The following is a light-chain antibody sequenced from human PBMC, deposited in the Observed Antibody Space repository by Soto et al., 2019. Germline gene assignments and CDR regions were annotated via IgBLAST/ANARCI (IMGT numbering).Light chain of an antibody. CDR2: GAT. CDR1: QSVTSN. Sequence: TRSPSSLSVAQVEIAPLSCRISQSVTSNLAWYQQKPGQAPRLLIYGATTRATGIPARFIVCVSGTEFTLTSIRFQSEGFAVLYFQEYNTWPPETFGEGTKVDIK. J-gene: IGKJ1*01. V-gene: IGKV3-15*01. CDR3: QEYNTWPPET.